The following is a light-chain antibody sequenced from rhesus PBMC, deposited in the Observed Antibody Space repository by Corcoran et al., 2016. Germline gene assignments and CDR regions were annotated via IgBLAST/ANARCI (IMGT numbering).Light chain of an antibody. Sequence: DIQMTQSPSSLSASVGDRVTIRCRTSEIVDNYLHWYQQKPGKPPRLRIYKASTLQSGVPSRFSGSGSGRDFTLNISSVQPEDFATYYCQHSYGIPLTFGGGTKVDLK. J-gene: IGKJ4*01. CDR1: EIVDNY. V-gene: IGKV1-74*01. CDR3: QHSYGIPLT. CDR2: KAS.